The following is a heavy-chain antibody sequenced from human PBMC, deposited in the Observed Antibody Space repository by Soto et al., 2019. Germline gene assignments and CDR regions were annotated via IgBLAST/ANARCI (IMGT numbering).Heavy chain of an antibody. J-gene: IGHJ5*02. Sequence: GASVKVSFKASGGTFSSDVISWVRQAPGQGLEWMGGIIPMYGTENYAQKFQDRVTITADTSTSTAYMELSSLRSEDTAVYYCARDLGGCSGGSCRYNWFDPWGQGTPVTVSS. CDR2: IIPMYGTE. D-gene: IGHD2-15*01. V-gene: IGHV1-69*06. CDR3: ARDLGGCSGGSCRYNWFDP. CDR1: GGTFSSDV.